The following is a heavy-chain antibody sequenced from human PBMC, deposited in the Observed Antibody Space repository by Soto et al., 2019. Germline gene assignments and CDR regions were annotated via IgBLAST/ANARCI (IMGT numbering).Heavy chain of an antibody. J-gene: IGHJ4*02. CDR2: IDPSDSYT. D-gene: IGHD6-13*01. CDR3: ARLQAAAGDNDLTFDY. V-gene: IGHV5-10-1*01. CDR1: GYSFTSYW. Sequence: EVQLVQSGAEVKKPGESLRISCKGSGYSFTSYWISWVRQIPGTGLEWMGRIDPSDSYTNYSPSFQGHVTISADKSISTAYLKWSSLKASETAMYYCARLQAAAGDNDLTFDYWGQGTLVTVSS.